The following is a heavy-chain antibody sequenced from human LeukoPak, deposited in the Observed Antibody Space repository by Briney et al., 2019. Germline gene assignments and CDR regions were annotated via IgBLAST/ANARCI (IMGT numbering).Heavy chain of an antibody. Sequence: GGSLRLSCAVSGFTFSSYWMNWVRQAPGKGLEWVANIKQDGREKNYVASVKGRFTISRDNAKSSLFLQMNDLRAEDTAVYYCAKGGRGNGEVYWGQGTLVTVSS. CDR3: AKGGRGNGEVY. CDR1: GFTFSSYW. D-gene: IGHD2-8*01. CDR2: IKQDGREK. J-gene: IGHJ4*02. V-gene: IGHV3-7*01.